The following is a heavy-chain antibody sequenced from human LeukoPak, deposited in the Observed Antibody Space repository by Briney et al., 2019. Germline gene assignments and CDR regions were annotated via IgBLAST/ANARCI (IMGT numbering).Heavy chain of an antibody. J-gene: IGHJ6*03. D-gene: IGHD2-2*01. CDR3: ARESLPAAINYYYYMDV. CDR1: GGTFSSYA. Sequence: SVKVSCKASGGTFSSYAISWVRQAPGQGLEWMGRIIPIFGTANYAQKFQGRVTITTVESTSTAYMELSSLRSEDTAVYYCARESLPAAINYYYYMDVWGKGTTVTVSS. V-gene: IGHV1-69*05. CDR2: IIPIFGTA.